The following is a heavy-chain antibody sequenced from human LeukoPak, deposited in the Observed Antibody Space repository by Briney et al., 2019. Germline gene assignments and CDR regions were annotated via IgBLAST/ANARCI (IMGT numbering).Heavy chain of an antibody. J-gene: IGHJ5*02. D-gene: IGHD1-26*01. CDR3: VRAAWEYGWFDP. CDR2: ISTSGTT. Sequence: SETLSLTCTVSGDSISSANYFWSWIRQPAGKGLEWVGRISTSGTTNYNPSLKSRVTISIDTSKNQFSLKLNSVTATDTAVYFCVRAAWEYGWFDPWGQGTLVTVSS. V-gene: IGHV4-61*02. CDR1: GDSISSANYF.